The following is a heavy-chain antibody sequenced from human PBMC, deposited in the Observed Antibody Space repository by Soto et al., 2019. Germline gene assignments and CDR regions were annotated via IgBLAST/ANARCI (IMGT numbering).Heavy chain of an antibody. CDR1: GFTFSSYW. D-gene: IGHD6-13*01. CDR2: IKQDGSEK. V-gene: IGHV3-7*03. Sequence: LRLSCAASGFTFSSYWMSWVRQAPGKGLEWVANIKQDGSEKYYVDSVRGRFTISRDNAKNSLYLQMNSLRAEDTAVYYCARSEGIAAAILFDYWGQGTLVTVSS. CDR3: ARSEGIAAAILFDY. J-gene: IGHJ4*02.